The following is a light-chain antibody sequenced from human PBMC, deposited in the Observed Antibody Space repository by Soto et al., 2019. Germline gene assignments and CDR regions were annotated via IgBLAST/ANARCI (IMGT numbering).Light chain of an antibody. V-gene: IGKV1-39*01. CDR1: QNITTY. CDR3: QQTSSTLDR. CDR2: TAS. J-gene: IGKJ2*03. Sequence: DIQGTQSPSSLSASVGDRVTITCRASQNITTYLHWYQQRPGQPPKLLIHTASTLQSGVPSRFSGSGSGTDFILTISSLQPEDFATYYCQQTSSTLDRFGQGTKLEIK.